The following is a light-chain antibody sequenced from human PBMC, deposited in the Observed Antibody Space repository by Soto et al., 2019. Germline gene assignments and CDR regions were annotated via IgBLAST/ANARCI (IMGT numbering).Light chain of an antibody. V-gene: IGLV2-14*01. CDR3: SSYTSSSHYV. CDR2: DVS. CDR1: SNDVGGYNY. Sequence: QSVLTQPASVSGSPGQSIPISYTGTSNDVGGYNYVSWYQQHPGKAPKLMIYDVSNRPSGVSNRFSGSKSGNTASLTISGLQAEDEADYYCSSYTSSSHYVFGTGPKVTVL. J-gene: IGLJ1*01.